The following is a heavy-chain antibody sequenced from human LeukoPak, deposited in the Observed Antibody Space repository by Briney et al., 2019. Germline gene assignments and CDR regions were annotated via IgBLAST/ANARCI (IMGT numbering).Heavy chain of an antibody. CDR2: INWNSDSI. CDR3: AINGGGDSGYGNFDY. CDR1: GFTFDDYA. Sequence: GGSLRLSCAVSGFTFDDYAMHWVRQVPGKGLEWVSGINWNSDSIGYADSVKGRFTTSRDNAKNSLYLQMNSLRAEDTAFYYCAINGGGDSGYGNFDYWGQGTLVTVSS. J-gene: IGHJ4*02. D-gene: IGHD5-12*01. V-gene: IGHV3-9*01.